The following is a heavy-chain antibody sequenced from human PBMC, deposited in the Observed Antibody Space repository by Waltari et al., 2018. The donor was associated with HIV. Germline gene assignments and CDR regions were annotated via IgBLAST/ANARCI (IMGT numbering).Heavy chain of an antibody. D-gene: IGHD1-7*01. CDR2: IYYSGST. CDR1: GGSISSYY. V-gene: IGHV4-59*01. J-gene: IGHJ6*02. CDR3: ARAVGNWNYVGYYYYYGMDV. Sequence: QVQLQESGPGLVKPSETLSLTCTVSGGSISSYYWSWIRQPPGKGLEWIGYIYYSGSTNYNPSLKSRVTISVDTSKNQFSLKLSSVTAADTAVYYCARAVGNWNYVGYYYYYGMDVWGQGTTVTVSS.